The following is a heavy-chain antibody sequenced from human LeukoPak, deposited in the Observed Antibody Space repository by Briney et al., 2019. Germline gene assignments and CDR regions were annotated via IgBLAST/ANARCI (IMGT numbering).Heavy chain of an antibody. CDR1: GFTFSSYP. Sequence: GGSLTLSCAASGFTFSSYPMHWVRQAPGKALEGVAVISYEGSNKYYADSVKGRFTISRDNSKNTLYLQMDSLRAEDTAVYYCARGRLYCSSTRCPLQHWGQGTLVTVSS. CDR3: ARGRLYCSSTRCPLQH. CDR2: ISYEGSNK. V-gene: IGHV3-30-3*01. J-gene: IGHJ1*01. D-gene: IGHD2-2*01.